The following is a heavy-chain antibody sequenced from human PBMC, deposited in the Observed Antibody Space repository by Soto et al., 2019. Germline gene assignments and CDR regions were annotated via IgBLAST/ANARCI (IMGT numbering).Heavy chain of an antibody. CDR1: GFTFSSYS. V-gene: IGHV3-48*01. J-gene: IGHJ4*02. D-gene: IGHD3-3*01. Sequence: GGSLRLSCAASGFTFSSYSMNWVRQAPGKWLEWVSYISSSSTIYYADSVKGRFTISRDNAKNSLYLQMNSLRAEDTAVYYCASEPYYDFWSGPDYWGQGTLVTVSS. CDR3: ASEPYYDFWSGPDY. CDR2: ISSSSTI.